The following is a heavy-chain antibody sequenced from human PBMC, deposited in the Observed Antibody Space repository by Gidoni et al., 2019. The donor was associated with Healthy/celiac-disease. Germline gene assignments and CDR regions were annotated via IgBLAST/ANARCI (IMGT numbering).Heavy chain of an antibody. Sequence: RFTISRDNSKNTLYLQMNSLRAEDTAVYYCAKGAAAGGHWGQGTLVTVSS. D-gene: IGHD6-13*01. CDR3: AKGAAAGGH. J-gene: IGHJ4*02. V-gene: IGHV3-23*01.